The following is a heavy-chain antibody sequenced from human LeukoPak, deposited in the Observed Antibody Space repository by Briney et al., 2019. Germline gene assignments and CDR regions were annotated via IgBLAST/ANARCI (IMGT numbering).Heavy chain of an antibody. J-gene: IGHJ5*01. CDR2: ISQDGSEK. Sequence: GGSLRPSCTACRFSLTSYWMRCVRQAPGKGLEWVANISQDGSEKYYLDSVKGRCTISRDNAKDLVHLQMNSLRAEDTAVYYCARVGERYNFALIEGRFDSWGQGTLVTVSS. D-gene: IGHD1-1*01. CDR3: ARVGERYNFALIEGRFDS. V-gene: IGHV3-7*01. CDR1: RFSLTSYW.